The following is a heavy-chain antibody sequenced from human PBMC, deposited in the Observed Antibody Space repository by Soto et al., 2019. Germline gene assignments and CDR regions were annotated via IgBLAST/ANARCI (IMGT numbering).Heavy chain of an antibody. J-gene: IGHJ4*02. CDR1: GFTFSSYG. CDR3: PRNPIEEAGRKNSLAY. V-gene: IGHV3-33*01. CDR2: IWYDGSNK. Sequence: QVQLVESGGGVVQPGRSLRLSCAASGFTFSSYGMHWVRQAPGKGLEWVAVIWYDGSNKYYADSVKGRFTISRDNSKKTFNLQRTTLGAEDRAVYYGPRNPIEEAGRKNSLAYWGQGTLVTVSS. D-gene: IGHD6-19*01.